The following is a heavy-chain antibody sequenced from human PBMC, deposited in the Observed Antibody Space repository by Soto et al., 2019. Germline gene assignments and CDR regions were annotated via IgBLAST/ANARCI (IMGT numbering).Heavy chain of an antibody. Sequence: QVQLVQSGAEVKKPGSSVKVSCTASGGTFSSYAISWVRQAPGQGLEWMGGIIPIFGTANYAQKFQGRVTITADESTSTAYMELSSLRSEDTAVYYCARGGDSSSSPGDNWFDPWGQGTLVTVSS. J-gene: IGHJ5*02. D-gene: IGHD6-6*01. V-gene: IGHV1-69*01. CDR1: GGTFSSYA. CDR2: IIPIFGTA. CDR3: ARGGDSSSSPGDNWFDP.